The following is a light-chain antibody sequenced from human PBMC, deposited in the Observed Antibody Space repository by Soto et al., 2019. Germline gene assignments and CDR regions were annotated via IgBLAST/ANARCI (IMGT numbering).Light chain of an antibody. CDR3: QQSGSYRT. J-gene: IGKJ1*01. Sequence: DIQMTQSPSTLSASVGDRVTITCRASQSISSWLAWYQQRPGRAPKLLIYKAANLQSGVPSRFSGSGSGTEFTLTISSLQPDDFATYYCQQSGSYRTLGQGTKLDIK. CDR1: QSISSW. V-gene: IGKV1-5*03. CDR2: KAA.